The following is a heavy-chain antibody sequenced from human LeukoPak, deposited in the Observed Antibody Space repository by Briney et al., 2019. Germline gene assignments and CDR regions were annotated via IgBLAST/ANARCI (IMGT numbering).Heavy chain of an antibody. Sequence: GASVKVSCEASGYTFTSYGISWVRQAPGQGLEWMGWISAYNGNTNYAQKLQGRVTMTTDTSTSTAYMELRSLRSDDTAVYYCARDLQQLAPGDAFDIWGQGTMVTVSS. CDR3: ARDLQQLAPGDAFDI. CDR1: GYTFTSYG. V-gene: IGHV1-18*01. J-gene: IGHJ3*02. D-gene: IGHD6-13*01. CDR2: ISAYNGNT.